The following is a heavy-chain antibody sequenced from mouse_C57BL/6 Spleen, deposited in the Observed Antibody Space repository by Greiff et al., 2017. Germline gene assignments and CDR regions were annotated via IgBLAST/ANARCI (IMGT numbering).Heavy chain of an antibody. V-gene: IGHV5-17*01. CDR2: LSSGSSTI. Sequence: EVKLQESGGGLVKPGGSLKISCAASGFTFSDYGMHWVRQAPEKGLEWVTYLSSGSSTIYYADTVKGPFTISRDNAKNTLFLQMTSLRSEDMDMYYCANYWAYYAMDYWGQGTSVTVSS. D-gene: IGHD1-1*01. CDR1: GFTFSDYG. J-gene: IGHJ4*01. CDR3: ANYWAYYAMDY.